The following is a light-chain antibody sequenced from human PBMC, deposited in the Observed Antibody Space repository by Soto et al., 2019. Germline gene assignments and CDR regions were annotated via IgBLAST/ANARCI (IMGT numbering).Light chain of an antibody. CDR2: KVS. Sequence: QSALTQPASVSGSPRQSITISCTGTSSDVGDGDFVSWYQQRPGNAPKLMIYKVSNRPSGVSNRCSGSKSGNTASLTISGLQAEDEADYYCCSYTRSYTWVFGGGTKVTVL. CDR3: CSYTRSYTWV. V-gene: IGLV2-14*01. J-gene: IGLJ3*02. CDR1: SSDVGDGDF.